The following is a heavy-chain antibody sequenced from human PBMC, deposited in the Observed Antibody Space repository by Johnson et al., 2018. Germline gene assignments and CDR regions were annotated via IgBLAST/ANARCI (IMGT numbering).Heavy chain of an antibody. CDR1: GFTFSSYG. CDR3: ARGDYYYYMDV. D-gene: IGHD3-16*01. Sequence: VQLLESGGGVVQPGRSLRLSCAASGFTFSSYGMHWVRQAPGKGLEWVAVISYDGSNKYYADSVKGRFTISRDNSKNTLYLQMNSLRAEDTAGYYWARGDYYYYMDVGGKGTTVTVSS. V-gene: IGHV3-30*03. CDR2: ISYDGSNK. J-gene: IGHJ6*03.